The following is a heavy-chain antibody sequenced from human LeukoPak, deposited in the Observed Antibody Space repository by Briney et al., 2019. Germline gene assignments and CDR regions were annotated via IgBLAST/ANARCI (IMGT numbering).Heavy chain of an antibody. CDR2: ISPYNGNT. CDR1: GYTFTTYG. CDR3: ARDWQLETLHNCFDP. V-gene: IGHV1-18*01. J-gene: IGHJ5*02. Sequence: ASVKVSCKASGYTFTTYGISWVRQAPGQGLEWMGWISPYNGNTNYAQKVQGRVTMTTDTSTSTAYMELTSLRSDDTAVYYCARDWQLETLHNCFDPWGQGTLVTVSS. D-gene: IGHD3-10*01.